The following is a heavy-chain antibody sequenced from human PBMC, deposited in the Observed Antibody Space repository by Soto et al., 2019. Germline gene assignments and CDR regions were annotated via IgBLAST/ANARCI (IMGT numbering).Heavy chain of an antibody. Sequence: GGSLRLSCAASGFTFSSYSMNWVRQAPGKGLEWVSSISSSSSYIYYADSVKGRFTISRDNAKNSLYLQMNSLRAEDTAVYYWARDYSSSLGWFDPWGQGTLVTVSS. J-gene: IGHJ5*02. V-gene: IGHV3-21*01. CDR2: ISSSSSYI. CDR3: ARDYSSSLGWFDP. D-gene: IGHD6-6*01. CDR1: GFTFSSYS.